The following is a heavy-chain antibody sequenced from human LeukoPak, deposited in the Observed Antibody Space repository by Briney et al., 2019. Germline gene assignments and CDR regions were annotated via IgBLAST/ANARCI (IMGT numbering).Heavy chain of an antibody. V-gene: IGHV1-8*01. D-gene: IGHD3-22*01. CDR3: ARGFLGYDSSDYAFSYY. CDR1: GHTFTSYD. CDR2: MNPNNGNT. J-gene: IGHJ4*02. Sequence: GASVKVSCKASGHTFTSYDINWVRQATGQGLEWMGWMNPNNGNTGYAQRFQGRVTLTRDTSISTAYMELSSLRSEDTAVYYCARGFLGYDSSDYAFSYYWGQGTLVTVSS.